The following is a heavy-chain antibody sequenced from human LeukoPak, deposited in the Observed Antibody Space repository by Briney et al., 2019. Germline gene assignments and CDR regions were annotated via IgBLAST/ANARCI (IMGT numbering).Heavy chain of an antibody. CDR2: ISGSGGST. D-gene: IGHD3-9*01. CDR3: AKDLTGYYFFDY. CDR1: GFTFSSYA. J-gene: IGHJ4*02. Sequence: GGSLRLSCAASGFTFSSYAMSWVRQAPGKGLEWVSAISGSGGSTYYADSVKGRFTISRDTSKNTLYLQMNSLRAEDTAVYYCAKDLTGYYFFDYWGQGTLVTVSS. V-gene: IGHV3-23*01.